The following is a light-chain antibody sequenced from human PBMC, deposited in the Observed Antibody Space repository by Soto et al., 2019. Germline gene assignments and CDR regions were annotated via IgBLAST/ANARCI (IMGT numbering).Light chain of an antibody. CDR3: QQYYATPFT. CDR1: QSILHSSNKKNY. J-gene: IGKJ3*01. CDR2: WAS. V-gene: IGKV4-1*01. Sequence: DIVMTQTPDSLAVSLGERATINCKTSQSILHSSNKKNYLAWYQQKPGQPPKLLIYWASTRGSGVPDRFSGSESGTDCTLPISSLQAEDVAVYFCQQYYATPFTFGPGTKVDIK.